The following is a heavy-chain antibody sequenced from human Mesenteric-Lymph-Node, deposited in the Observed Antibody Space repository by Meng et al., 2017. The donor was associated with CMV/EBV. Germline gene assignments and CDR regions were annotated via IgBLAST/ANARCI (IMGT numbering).Heavy chain of an antibody. D-gene: IGHD4-23*01. J-gene: IGHJ6*02. V-gene: IGHV3-11*04. Sequence: YYMSWIRQAPGKGLEWVSYISSSGSTIYYADSVKGRFTISRDNAKNSLYLQMNSLRAEDTAVYYCARGGNDYGGNAYLDYYYGMDVWGQGTTVTVSS. CDR2: ISSSGSTI. CDR1: YY. CDR3: ARGGNDYGGNAYLDYYYGMDV.